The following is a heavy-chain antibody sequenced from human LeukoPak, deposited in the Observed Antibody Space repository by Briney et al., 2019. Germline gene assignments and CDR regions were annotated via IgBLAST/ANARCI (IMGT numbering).Heavy chain of an antibody. CDR2: ISGGST. CDR3: KKPRYDIKGPDAFDI. J-gene: IGHJ3*02. D-gene: IGHD3-22*01. V-gene: IGHV3-38-3*01. Sequence: PGGSLRLSCAASGFTVSSNEMSWVRQAPGKGLEWVSSISGGSTYYADSRKGRFTISRDNSKNTLHLQMNSLRAEGTAVYYCKKPRYDIKGPDAFDIWGQGTMVTVSS. CDR1: GFTVSSNE.